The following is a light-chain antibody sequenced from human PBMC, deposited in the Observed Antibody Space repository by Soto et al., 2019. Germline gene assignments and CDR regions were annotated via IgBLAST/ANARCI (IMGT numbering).Light chain of an antibody. V-gene: IGKV1-5*01. J-gene: IGKJ2*01. CDR3: QQYKSYPVT. Sequence: DIQMTQSPSTLSASVGDRVTITCRASQSISSWLAWYQQKPGKAPKLLIYDASSLESGVPSRFSGSGSGTEFTLTISSLQSDDFATYYCQQYKSYPVTFGQGTKLEIK. CDR2: DAS. CDR1: QSISSW.